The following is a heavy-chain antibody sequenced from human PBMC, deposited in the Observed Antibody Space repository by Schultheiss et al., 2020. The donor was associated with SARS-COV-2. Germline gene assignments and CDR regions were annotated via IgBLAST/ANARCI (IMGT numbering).Heavy chain of an antibody. D-gene: IGHD6-13*01. CDR2: ISYDGSNK. J-gene: IGHJ4*02. Sequence: GGSLRLSCAASGFTFSSYAMHWVRQAPGKGLEWVAVISYDGSNKYYADSVKGRFTISRDNSKNTLYLQMNSLRAEDTAVYYCARGYGSSWYGFDYWGQGTLVTVSS. V-gene: IGHV3-30*04. CDR1: GFTFSSYA. CDR3: ARGYGSSWYGFDY.